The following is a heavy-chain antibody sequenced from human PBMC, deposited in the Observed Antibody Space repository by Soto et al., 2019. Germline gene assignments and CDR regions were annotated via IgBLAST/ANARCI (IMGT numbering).Heavy chain of an antibody. V-gene: IGHV3-30-3*01. Sequence: QVQLVESGGGVVQPGRSLRLSCAASGFIFSSYAMHWVRQAPGKGLEWVAVISYDGSNKYYADSVKGRFTISRDNSKNTLYLQMNSLRAEDTAVYYCARDWDRSYFDYWGQGTLVTVSS. J-gene: IGHJ4*02. CDR2: ISYDGSNK. CDR1: GFIFSSYA. CDR3: ARDWDRSYFDY. D-gene: IGHD1-26*01.